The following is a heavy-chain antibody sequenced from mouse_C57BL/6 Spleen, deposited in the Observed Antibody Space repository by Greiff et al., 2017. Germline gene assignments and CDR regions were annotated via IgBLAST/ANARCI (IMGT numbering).Heavy chain of an antibody. CDR2: IYPGNSDT. V-gene: IGHV1-5*01. CDR3: TRDGYDGRNYFDY. CDR1: GYTFTSYW. Sequence: VQLQQSGTVLARPGASVKMSCKTSGYTFTSYWMHWVKQRPGQGLEWIGAIYPGNSDTSYNQKFKGKAKLTAVTSASTAYMERSSLTNEDSAVYYCTRDGYDGRNYFDYWGQGTTLTVSS. D-gene: IGHD2-2*01. J-gene: IGHJ2*01.